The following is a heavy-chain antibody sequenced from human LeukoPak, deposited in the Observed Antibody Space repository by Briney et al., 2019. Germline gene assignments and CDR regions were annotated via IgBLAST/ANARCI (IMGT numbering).Heavy chain of an antibody. CDR2: ISSSSSYI. V-gene: IGHV3-21*01. J-gene: IGHJ6*03. D-gene: IGHD3-22*01. Sequence: GRSLRLSCAASGFTFSSYSVNWVRQAPGKGLEWVSCISSSSSYIHYADSVKGRFTISRDNAKNSLYLQMNSLRAEDTAVYYCARDRHYSDSSGYWTSSYYYMDVWGKGTTVTVSS. CDR1: GFTFSSYS. CDR3: ARDRHYSDSSGYWTSSYYYMDV.